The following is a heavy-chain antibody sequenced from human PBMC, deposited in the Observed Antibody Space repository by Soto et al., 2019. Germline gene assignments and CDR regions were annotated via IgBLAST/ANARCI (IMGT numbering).Heavy chain of an antibody. D-gene: IGHD2-21*02. CDR1: GYSFTTYG. Sequence: ASVKVSCKASGYSFTTYGMNWVPQAPGQGLEWMGWFNTYTGNPTYAQGFTGRFVFSMDTSASTAYLQISSLKAEDTAVYYCAKDDFTDRGDDYFDYWGPGTLVTVSS. V-gene: IGHV7-4-1*02. CDR2: FNTYTGNP. J-gene: IGHJ4*02. CDR3: AKDDFTDRGDDYFDY.